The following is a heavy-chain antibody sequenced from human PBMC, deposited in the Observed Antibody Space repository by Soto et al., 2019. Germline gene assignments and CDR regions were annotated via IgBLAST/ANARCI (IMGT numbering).Heavy chain of an antibody. V-gene: IGHV3-30-3*01. CDR1: GFTFSSYA. J-gene: IGHJ4*02. CDR2: ISYDGSNK. Sequence: GGSLRLSCAASGFTFSSYAMHWVRQAPGKGLEWVAVISYDGSNKYYADSVKGRFTISRDNSKNTLYLQMNSLRAEDTAVYYCARGNLAMIVVVITTFDYWGQGTQVTVSS. D-gene: IGHD3-22*01. CDR3: ARGNLAMIVVVITTFDY.